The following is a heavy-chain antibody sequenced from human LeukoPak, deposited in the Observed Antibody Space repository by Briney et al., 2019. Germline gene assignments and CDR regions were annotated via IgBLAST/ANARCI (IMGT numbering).Heavy chain of an antibody. J-gene: IGHJ4*02. Sequence: PGGSLRLSCVASEFIFRNYAMTWVRQAPGKGLEWVSTIRHNGETTYFEDSVKGRFIISRDNTKNTLYLHMNSLRAEDTAVYFCAKDAGPSGEGATPADWGQGTLVTASS. CDR2: IRHNGETT. V-gene: IGHV3-23*01. CDR1: EFIFRNYA. CDR3: AKDAGPSGEGATPAD. D-gene: IGHD1-26*01.